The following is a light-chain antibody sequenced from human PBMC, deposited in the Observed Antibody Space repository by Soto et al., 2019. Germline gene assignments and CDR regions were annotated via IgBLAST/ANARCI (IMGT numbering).Light chain of an antibody. CDR1: QTVIRY. CDR2: AVS. CDR3: QQSYSTLCT. J-gene: IGKJ3*01. V-gene: IGKV1-39*01. Sequence: IQMTQFPSSLSASVGDRVTITCRAGQTVIRYLNWYQQKPGRAPNLLIYAVSNLQSGVPSRFSGSGSVTEFTLTISDLQPEYFATYYCQQSYSTLCTCGPGTKVEIK.